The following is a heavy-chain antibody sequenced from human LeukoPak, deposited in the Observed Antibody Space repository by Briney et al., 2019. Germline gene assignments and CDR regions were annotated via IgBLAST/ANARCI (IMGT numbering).Heavy chain of an antibody. Sequence: AESLKISCKGSGYSFSSHWIAWVRQMPGKGLEWMGVIYPGDSDTTYSPSFQGQVTISVDKSISTAYLQWGSLRASDTAMYYCARQWGGGSGSYLAYWGQGTVVTVSS. V-gene: IGHV5-51*01. CDR1: GYSFSSHW. CDR2: IYPGDSDT. J-gene: IGHJ4*02. CDR3: ARQWGGGSGSYLAY. D-gene: IGHD3-10*01.